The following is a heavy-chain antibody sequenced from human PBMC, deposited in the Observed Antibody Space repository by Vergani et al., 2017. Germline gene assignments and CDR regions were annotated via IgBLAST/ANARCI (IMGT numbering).Heavy chain of an antibody. Sequence: QVQLVQSGAEVKKPGASVKVSCKASGYTFNNYAISWVRQAPGQGLEWMGWISADNGNTHYAQKFQGRGTMSTDTSTSTAYMELRSLRSDDTAVYYCARDNDDFWSGYYEGPGYWGQGTLVTVSS. CDR1: GYTFNNYA. CDR3: ARDNDDFWSGYYEGPGY. CDR2: ISADNGNT. V-gene: IGHV1-18*01. D-gene: IGHD3-3*01. J-gene: IGHJ4*02.